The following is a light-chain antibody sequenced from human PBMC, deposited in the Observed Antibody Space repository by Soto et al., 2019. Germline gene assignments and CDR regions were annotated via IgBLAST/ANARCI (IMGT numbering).Light chain of an antibody. CDR2: GAS. CDR3: QQYGSSPGR. J-gene: IGKJ1*01. V-gene: IGKV3-20*01. CDR1: QSVSSSY. Sequence: EIVLTQSPGTLYLSPGERATLSCRASQSVSSSYLAWYQQKPGQAPRLLIYGASSRATGIPDRFSGSGYGTDFTLTISRLEPEDFAVYYCQQYGSSPGRFRQGTKVEIK.